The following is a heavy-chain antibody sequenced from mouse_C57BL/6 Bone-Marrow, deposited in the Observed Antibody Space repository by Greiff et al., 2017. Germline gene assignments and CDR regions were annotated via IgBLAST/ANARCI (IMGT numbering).Heavy chain of an antibody. Sequence: QVQLKQSGAELARPGASVKLSCKASGYTFTSYGISWVKQRTGQGLEWIGEIYPRSGNTYYNEKFKGKATLTADKSSSTAYMELRSLTSEDSAVYFCARGRGNLLPGYFDVWGTGTTVTVSS. CDR3: ARGRGNLLPGYFDV. J-gene: IGHJ1*03. CDR2: IYPRSGNT. D-gene: IGHD1-1*01. CDR1: GYTFTSYG. V-gene: IGHV1-81*01.